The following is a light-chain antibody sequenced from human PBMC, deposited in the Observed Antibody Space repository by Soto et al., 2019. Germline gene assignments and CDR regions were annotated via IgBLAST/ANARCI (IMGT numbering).Light chain of an antibody. V-gene: IGLV2-8*01. CDR1: SSDVGGYNY. J-gene: IGLJ1*01. Sequence: QSVLTQPPSASGSPGQSVTISCTGTSSDVGGYNYVSWYQQHPGKAPKLMIYEVSKRPSGVPDRFSGSKSGNTASLTVSGLQAEDEADYYCSSYAGSNKLGVFGTGTKSPS. CDR2: EVS. CDR3: SSYAGSNKLGV.